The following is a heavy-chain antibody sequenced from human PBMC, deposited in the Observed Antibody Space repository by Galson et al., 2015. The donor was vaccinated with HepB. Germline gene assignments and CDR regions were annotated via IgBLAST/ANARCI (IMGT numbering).Heavy chain of an antibody. CDR1: GFTVSTSY. V-gene: IGHV3-53*01. D-gene: IGHD6-19*01. CDR3: ATSQWPPAANYY. CDR2: IYGGDSAYYVDSVKGRFT. Sequence: SLRLSCAASGFTVSTSYMSWVRQAPGKGLEWVSVIYGGDSAYYVDSVKGRFTYYADSVRGRFTISSDDSKKTLFLQMRLLRVDDTAVYYCATSQWPPAANYYWGRGTLVTVSS. J-gene: IGHJ4*02.